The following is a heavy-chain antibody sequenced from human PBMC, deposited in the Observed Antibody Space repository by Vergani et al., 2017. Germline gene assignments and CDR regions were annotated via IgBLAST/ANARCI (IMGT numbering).Heavy chain of an antibody. D-gene: IGHD6-13*01. CDR2: IWYDGSNK. CDR3: ARDDSSSWYYFDY. CDR1: GFTFSNYG. Sequence: QVQLVESRGGVVQPGRSLRLSCAASGFTFSNYGMHWVRQAPGKGLEWVAVIWYDGSNKYYADSVKGRFTISRDNSKNTLYLQMNSLRAEDTAVYYCARDDSSSWYYFDYWGQGTLVTVSS. J-gene: IGHJ4*02. V-gene: IGHV3-33*01.